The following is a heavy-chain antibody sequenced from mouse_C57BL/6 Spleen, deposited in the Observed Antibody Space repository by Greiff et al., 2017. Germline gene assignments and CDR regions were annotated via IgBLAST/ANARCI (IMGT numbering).Heavy chain of an antibody. V-gene: IGHV1-26*01. CDR3: ARPLYYGNYDYYAMDY. Sequence: VQLQQSGPELVKPGASVKISCKASGYTFTDYYMNWVKQSHGKSLEWIGDINPNNGGTSYNQKFKGKATLTVDKSSSTAYMELRSLTSEDSAVYYCARPLYYGNYDYYAMDYWGQGTSVTVYS. J-gene: IGHJ4*01. CDR1: GYTFTDYY. CDR2: INPNNGGT. D-gene: IGHD2-1*01.